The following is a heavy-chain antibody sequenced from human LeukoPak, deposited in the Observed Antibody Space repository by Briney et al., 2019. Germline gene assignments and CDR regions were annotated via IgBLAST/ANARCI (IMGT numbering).Heavy chain of an antibody. CDR1: GCTFNSYA. D-gene: IGHD3-22*01. J-gene: IGHJ2*01. V-gene: IGHV3-23*01. Sequence: GGSLRLSCAASGCTFNSYAMTWVRQAPGKGLEWVSVIRDSGISTYYTDSVKGRFTISRDNSKNTLSLQMNSLRAEDTAVYYCAKFEDGSGLPFWYFDLWGRGTLVTVSS. CDR2: IRDSGIST. CDR3: AKFEDGSGLPFWYFDL.